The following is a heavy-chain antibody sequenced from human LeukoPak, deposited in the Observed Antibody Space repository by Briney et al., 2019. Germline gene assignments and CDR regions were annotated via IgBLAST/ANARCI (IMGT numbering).Heavy chain of an antibody. D-gene: IGHD3-3*01. J-gene: IGHJ6*02. CDR1: GYTLTSYD. Sequence: RASVKVSRKASGYTLTSYDINWVRQATGQGLEWMGWMNPNSGNTGYAQKFQGRVTMTRNTSISTAYMELSSLRSEDTAVYYCARGSGDTIFGVVSYGMDVWGQGTTVTVSS. CDR2: MNPNSGNT. V-gene: IGHV1-8*01. CDR3: ARGSGDTIFGVVSYGMDV.